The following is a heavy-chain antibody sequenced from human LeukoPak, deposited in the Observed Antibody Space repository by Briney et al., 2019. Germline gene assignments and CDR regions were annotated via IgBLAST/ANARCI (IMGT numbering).Heavy chain of an antibody. CDR1: GGSISSSSYY. J-gene: IGHJ4*02. CDR3: AGDYGGNFFEY. Sequence: SETLSLTCTVSGGSISSSSYYWGWIRQPPGKGLEWIGSIYYSGSTYYNPSLKSRVTVSIDTSKSQFTLQLTSVTAADTAVYYCAGDYGGNFFEYWGQGTPVTVSS. D-gene: IGHD4-23*01. V-gene: IGHV4-39*06. CDR2: IYYSGST.